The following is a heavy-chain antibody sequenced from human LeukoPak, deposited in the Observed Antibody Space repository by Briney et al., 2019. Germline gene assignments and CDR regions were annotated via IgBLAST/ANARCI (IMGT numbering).Heavy chain of an antibody. CDR3: ARLSLRVGATIDYYFDY. D-gene: IGHD1-26*01. J-gene: IGHJ4*02. CDR2: INPNSGGT. V-gene: IGHV1-2*06. CDR1: GYTFTSYY. Sequence: EASVKVSCKASGYTFTSYYMHWVRQAPGQGLEWMGRINPNSGGTNYAQKFQGRVTMTRDTPISTAYMELSRLRSDDTAVYYCARLSLRVGATIDYYFDYWGQGTLVTVSS.